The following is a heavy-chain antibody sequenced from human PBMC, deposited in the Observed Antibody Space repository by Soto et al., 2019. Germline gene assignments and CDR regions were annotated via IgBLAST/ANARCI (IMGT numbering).Heavy chain of an antibody. V-gene: IGHV3-15*05. J-gene: IGHJ4*01. CDR2: IKNEGEGGTT. CDR3: VAPWLF. D-gene: IGHD3-10*01. CDR1: GLNFSDAW. Sequence: EVHLVESGGGLVKPGGSLRLSCVASGLNFSDAWMSWVRQAPGKGLEWIGRIKNEGEGGTTDYAAVVKGRFIISRDDSKNTLYLQMKSLTAADTAVYYCVAPWLFWGHGNLVTVS.